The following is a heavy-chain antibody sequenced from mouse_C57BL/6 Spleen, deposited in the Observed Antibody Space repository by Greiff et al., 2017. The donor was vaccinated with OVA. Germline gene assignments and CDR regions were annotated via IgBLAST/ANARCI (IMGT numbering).Heavy chain of an antibody. V-gene: IGHV1-5*01. CDR1: GYTFTSYW. D-gene: IGHD2-3*01. J-gene: IGHJ1*03. Sequence: EVQLQQSGTVLARPGASVKMSCKTSGYTFTSYWMHWVKQRPGQGLEWIGAIYPGNSDTSYNQKFKGKAKLTAVTSASTAYMELSSLTNEDSAVYYCTGNDGYIPSYWYFDVWGTGTTVTVSS. CDR2: IYPGNSDT. CDR3: TGNDGYIPSYWYFDV.